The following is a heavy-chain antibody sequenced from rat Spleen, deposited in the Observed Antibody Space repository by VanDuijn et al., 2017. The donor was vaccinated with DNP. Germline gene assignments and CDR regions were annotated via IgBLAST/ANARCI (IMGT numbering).Heavy chain of an antibody. CDR2: ITSNGGTT. Sequence: EVQLVESGGDLVQPGRSLKLSCVGSGFTFTNYWMTWFRQVPGKGLEWVASITSNGGTTYYPDSVKGRFTISRDSAKNTLYLQMNSLRSEDTATYYCARWDYSDWYFDFWGQGVMVTVSS. J-gene: IGHJ2*01. V-gene: IGHV5-31*01. D-gene: IGHD1-1*01. CDR1: GFTFTNYW. CDR3: ARWDYSDWYFDF.